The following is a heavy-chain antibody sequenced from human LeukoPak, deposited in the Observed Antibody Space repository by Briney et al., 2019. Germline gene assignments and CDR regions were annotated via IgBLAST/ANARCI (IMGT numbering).Heavy chain of an antibody. J-gene: IGHJ4*02. D-gene: IGHD5-24*01. CDR2: INPRGST. Sequence: SETLSLTCGVYGGSFSGYYWSWIRQPPGKGLEWIGEINPRGSTNYNPSLKSRVTLSADTSKNQFSLTLNSVTAADTAVYYCARRRLGFYFDYWGQGTLVTVSS. CDR1: GGSFSGYY. V-gene: IGHV4-34*01. CDR3: ARRRLGFYFDY.